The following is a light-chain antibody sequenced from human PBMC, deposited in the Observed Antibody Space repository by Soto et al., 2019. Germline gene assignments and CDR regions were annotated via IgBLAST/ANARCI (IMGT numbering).Light chain of an antibody. J-gene: IGKJ5*01. V-gene: IGKV3D-15*01. Sequence: VVRTQSPATLSLSPGERATLSCRASQSVNSNLAWYQQKPGQAPRLLIYGASTRATGIPARFSGSGSGTEFTLTIRNLQSEDFAVYFCQQYHNWPPITFGQGTRLEIK. CDR3: QQYHNWPPIT. CDR2: GAS. CDR1: QSVNSN.